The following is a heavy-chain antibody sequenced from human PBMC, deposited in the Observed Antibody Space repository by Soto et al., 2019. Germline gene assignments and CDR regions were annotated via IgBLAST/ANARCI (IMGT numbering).Heavy chain of an antibody. CDR2: IYHSGSN. D-gene: IGHD5-12*01. Sequence: SETLSLTCAFSVGSISSSGYSWSWMRQPPGKGLEWIGYIYHSGSNSYNPSLKSRVTISVDRSKNQFSLKLSSVTAADTAVYYCARRDGSNTFDSWGQGTLVIVSS. CDR1: VGSISSSGYS. J-gene: IGHJ4*02. V-gene: IGHV4-30-2*01. CDR3: ARRDGSNTFDS.